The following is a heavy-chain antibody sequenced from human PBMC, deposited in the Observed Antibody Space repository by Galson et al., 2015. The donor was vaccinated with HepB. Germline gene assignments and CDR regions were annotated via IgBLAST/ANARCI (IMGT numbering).Heavy chain of an antibody. J-gene: IGHJ4*02. V-gene: IGHV3-23*01. CDR3: AKESSGYYYFDS. D-gene: IGHD6-19*01. Sequence: SLRLSCAASGFTFTRHSMAWVRQAPGKGLEWVSTLGASGVNKLYADSVKGRFTISRDDSENTPYLQVDSLRAADTAVYFCAKESSGYYYFDSWGQGTLVTVSS. CDR1: GFTFTRHS. CDR2: LGASGVNK.